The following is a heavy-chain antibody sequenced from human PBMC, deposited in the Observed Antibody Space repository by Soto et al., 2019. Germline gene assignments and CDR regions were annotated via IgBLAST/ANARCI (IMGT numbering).Heavy chain of an antibody. CDR2: INPNSGGT. CDR3: ARGLDYYDSSGYFTTYYFDC. Sequence: QVQLVQSGAEVKKPGASVKVSCKASGYTFTGYYMHWVRQAPGQGLEWMGWINPNSGGTNYEQKFKGRVTMTRDTSISTAYMELSRLRSDDTAVYYCARGLDYYDSSGYFTTYYFDCWDQGALVSVSS. V-gene: IGHV1-2*02. CDR1: GYTFTGYY. J-gene: IGHJ4*02. D-gene: IGHD3-22*01.